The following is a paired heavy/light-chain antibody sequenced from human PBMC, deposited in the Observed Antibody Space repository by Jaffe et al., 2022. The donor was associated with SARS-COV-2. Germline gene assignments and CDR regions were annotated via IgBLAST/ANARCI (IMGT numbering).Heavy chain of an antibody. J-gene: IGHJ6*02. CDR2: TSSSTTTT. CDR1: GFKFSTYS. V-gene: IGHV3-48*02. D-gene: IGHD6-19*01. CDR3: ARDEQWLVRSVFYYAMDV. Sequence: EVQLVESGGGLVQPGGSLRLSCAASGFKFSTYSMNWVRQAPGKGLEWIVYTSSSTTTTFYADSVRGRFTVSRDNAKNSLYLQMNSLRDEDTAVYYCARDEQWLVRSVFYYAMDVWGQGTTVTVSS.
Light chain of an antibody. CDR1: QSLNSNF. CDR2: GAS. V-gene: IGKV3-20*01. CDR3: QHYGSSYRP. Sequence: EIVLTQSPGTLSLSPGERATLSCRASQSLNSNFLAWYQQRPGQAPRLLIFGASNRATDIPDRFSGSGSGTDFTLTIGRLEPEDCAVYYCQHYGSSYRPFGGGTKVEIK. J-gene: IGKJ4*01.